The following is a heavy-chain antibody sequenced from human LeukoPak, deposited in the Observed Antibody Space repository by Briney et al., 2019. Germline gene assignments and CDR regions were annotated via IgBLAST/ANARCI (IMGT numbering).Heavy chain of an antibody. J-gene: IGHJ4*02. V-gene: IGHV1-2*02. CDR1: GYTFTGYY. CDR2: INPNSGDT. D-gene: IGHD3-16*01. CDR3: ATQRGSYLWGTDFDY. Sequence: ASVKVSCKASGYTFTGYYMHWVRQAPGQGLEWMGWINPNSGDTKFAREFQGRVTMTRDTSISTAYMGLSRLRSDDKAVYYCATQRGSYLWGTDFDYWGQGTLVTVSS.